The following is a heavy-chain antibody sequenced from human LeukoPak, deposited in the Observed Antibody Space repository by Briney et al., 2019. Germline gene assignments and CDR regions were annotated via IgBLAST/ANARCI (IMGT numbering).Heavy chain of an antibody. CDR2: INAGNGNT. V-gene: IGHV1-3*01. D-gene: IGHD3-10*01. CDR3: ARDYGVRREVDYFDY. J-gene: IGHJ4*02. Sequence: ASVKVSCKASGYTFTSYAMHWVRQAPGQRLEWMGWINAGNGNTKYSQKLQGRVTITRDTSASTAYMELSSLRSEDTAVYYCARDYGVRREVDYFDYWGQGTLVTVSS. CDR1: GYTFTSYA.